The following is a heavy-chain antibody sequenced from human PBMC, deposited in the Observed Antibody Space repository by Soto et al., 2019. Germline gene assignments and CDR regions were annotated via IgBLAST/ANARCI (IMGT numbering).Heavy chain of an antibody. CDR2: IYYSGST. Sequence: SETLSLTCTVSGGSISSYYWSWIRQPPGKGLEWIGYIYYSGSTNYNPSLKSRVTISVDTSKNQFSLKLSSVTAADTAVYYCAREGSGISAADNWFDPWGQGTLVTVSS. CDR3: AREGSGISAADNWFDP. CDR1: GGSISSYY. J-gene: IGHJ5*02. V-gene: IGHV4-59*01. D-gene: IGHD6-13*01.